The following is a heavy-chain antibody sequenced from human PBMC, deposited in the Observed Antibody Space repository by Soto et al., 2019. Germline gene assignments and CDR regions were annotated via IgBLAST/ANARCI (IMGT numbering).Heavy chain of an antibody. J-gene: IGHJ4*02. D-gene: IGHD2-15*01. Sequence: QVQLQESGPGLVKPSQTLSLTCTVSGGSISSGNYYWSWIRQPPGKGLEWIGFISYSGSTYYSTSIKSRVNISVDTSKSQFSLNLSFVAAADTAVYYCATMGTPATGLYFFDYWGQGSLVTVSS. V-gene: IGHV4-30-4*01. CDR2: ISYSGST. CDR1: GGSISSGNYY. CDR3: ATMGTPATGLYFFDY.